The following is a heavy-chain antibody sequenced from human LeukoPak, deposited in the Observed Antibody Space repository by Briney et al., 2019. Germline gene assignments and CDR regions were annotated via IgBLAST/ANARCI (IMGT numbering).Heavy chain of an antibody. J-gene: IGHJ6*02. CDR1: GLNLSNYA. CDR3: ARDLASYGMDV. CDR2: ISYDGTNK. Sequence: PGDSLRLSCAASGLNLSNYAMHWVRQPPAKGLEWVAVISYDGTNKYYADSVKGRFTISRDNSKKTLYLQMNSLRAEDTAVYYCARDLASYGMDVWGHGTTVTVSS. V-gene: IGHV3-30-3*01.